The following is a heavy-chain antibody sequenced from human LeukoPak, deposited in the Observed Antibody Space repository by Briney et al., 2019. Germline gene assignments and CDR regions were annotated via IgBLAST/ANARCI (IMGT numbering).Heavy chain of an antibody. CDR3: ARLNDYSGSYYFDY. D-gene: IGHD1-26*01. V-gene: IGHV4-38-2*01. CDR2: IYHSGST. Sequence: PGGSLRLSCAASGFTFSDYSMNWVRQAPGKGLEWIGSIYHSGSTYYNPSLKSRVTISVDTSKNQFSLKLSSVTAADTAVYYCARLNDYSGSYYFDYWGQGTLVTVSS. J-gene: IGHJ4*02. CDR1: GFTFSDYS.